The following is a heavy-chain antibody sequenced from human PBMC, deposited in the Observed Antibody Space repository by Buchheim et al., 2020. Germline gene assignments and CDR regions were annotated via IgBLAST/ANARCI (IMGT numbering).Heavy chain of an antibody. CDR1: GFSFSAFA. J-gene: IGHJ4*02. Sequence: EVQLLESGGDLVQPGGSLRLSCSASGFSFSAFAMSWVRQAPGKGLEWVSAVSDSGRDTSYADSVKGRFTVSTDNSKNMMFLQMSSLRAEDTAVYYCAKRSSYSSSPFFDYWGRGT. V-gene: IGHV3-23*01. D-gene: IGHD6-19*01. CDR3: AKRSSYSSSPFFDY. CDR2: VSDSGRDT.